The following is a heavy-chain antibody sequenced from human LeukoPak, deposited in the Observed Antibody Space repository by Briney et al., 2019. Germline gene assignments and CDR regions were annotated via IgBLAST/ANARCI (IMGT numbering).Heavy chain of an antibody. CDR1: GFGVSSNF. V-gene: IGHV3-53*01. Sequence: GGSLRLSCAASGFGVSSNFMSWVRQAPGRGLEWVSVIYAGGTTHYIDSVKGRFTISRDNSNNTVLLQMNSLRGDDTAVYYCVREWANQRQRRDDWGQGTLVTVSS. D-gene: IGHD1-14*01. CDR2: IYAGGTT. CDR3: VREWANQRQRRDD. J-gene: IGHJ4*02.